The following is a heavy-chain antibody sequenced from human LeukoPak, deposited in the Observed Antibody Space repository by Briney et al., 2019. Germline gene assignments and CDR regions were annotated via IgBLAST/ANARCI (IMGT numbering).Heavy chain of an antibody. D-gene: IGHD1-26*01. Sequence: SETLSLTCTVSGGSISSSSYYWGWIRQPPGKGLEWIGCIYYSGSTYYNPSLKSRVTISVDTSKNQFSLKLSSVTAADTAVYYCARHKYSVSLSGLNWFDPWGQGTLVTVSS. CDR2: IYYSGST. CDR1: GGSISSSSYY. J-gene: IGHJ5*02. V-gene: IGHV4-39*01. CDR3: ARHKYSVSLSGLNWFDP.